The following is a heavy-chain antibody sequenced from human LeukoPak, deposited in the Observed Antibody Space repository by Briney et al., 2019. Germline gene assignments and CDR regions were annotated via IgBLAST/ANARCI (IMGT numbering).Heavy chain of an antibody. CDR2: IKQDGSEK. J-gene: IGHJ4*02. CDR3: ARSRFYFDY. V-gene: IGHV3-7*01. Sequence: GGSLRLSCAASGFTFSSYWMSWVRQVPGKGLEWVANIKQDGSEKDYLDSVKGRFTISRDNAKNSLYLQMNSLRVEDTAVYYCARSRFYFDYWGQGTLVTVSS. CDR1: GFTFSSYW.